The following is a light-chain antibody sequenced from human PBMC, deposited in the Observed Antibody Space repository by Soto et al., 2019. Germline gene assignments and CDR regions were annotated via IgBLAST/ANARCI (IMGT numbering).Light chain of an antibody. Sequence: EIVLTQSPATLSLSPGERATLSCRASQSVSSYLAWYQQKPGQAPRLLIYDASNRATGIPARFSGSGSGTDFTLTISSLEPEDFAVYYCQQYNNWPTTFGQGTKVDNK. CDR3: QQYNNWPTT. V-gene: IGKV3-11*01. CDR2: DAS. J-gene: IGKJ1*01. CDR1: QSVSSY.